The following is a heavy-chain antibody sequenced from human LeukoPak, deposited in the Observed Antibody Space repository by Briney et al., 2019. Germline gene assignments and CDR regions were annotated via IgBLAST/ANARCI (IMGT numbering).Heavy chain of an antibody. D-gene: IGHD6-13*01. CDR2: IDTANGNT. Sequence: ASVKVSRKASGYTFTNHAMHWVRQAPGQGPEWMGWIDTANGNTKYLQKFQGRVTITRDTSARIVYMELSSLRFEDTALYYCARPGASSPGNWFASWGQGSLVTVSS. V-gene: IGHV1-3*04. CDR3: ARPGASSPGNWFAS. J-gene: IGHJ5*01. CDR1: GYTFTNHA.